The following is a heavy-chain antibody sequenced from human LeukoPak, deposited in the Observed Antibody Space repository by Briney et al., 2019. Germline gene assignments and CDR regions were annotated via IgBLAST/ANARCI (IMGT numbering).Heavy chain of an antibody. J-gene: IGHJ2*01. D-gene: IGHD6-6*01. CDR2: IGAGDYT. CDR3: ARGTMDCISSDWSLDL. CDR1: RFTFSSSD. Sequence: GGSQSLSCTAWRFTFSSSDMHGVRQSTGKGREWLSSIGAGDYTYLRDVVKGRFTIPKKNSKNPLYFQINHLAAGDQARYFCARGTMDCISSDWSLDLWGRGTLVTVSS. V-gene: IGHV3-13*01.